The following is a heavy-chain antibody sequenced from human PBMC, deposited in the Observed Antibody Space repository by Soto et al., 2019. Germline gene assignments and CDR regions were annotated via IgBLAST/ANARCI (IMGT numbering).Heavy chain of an antibody. CDR1: GFTFSSYA. D-gene: IGHD2-15*01. J-gene: IGHJ4*02. CDR3: ARAQRSGGSCHTIDY. CDR2: ISYDGSNK. V-gene: IGHV3-30-3*01. Sequence: GGSLRLSXAASGFTFSSYAMHWVRQAPGKGLEWVAVISYDGSNKYYADSVKGRFTISRDNSKNTLYLQMNSLRAEDTAVYYCARAQRSGGSCHTIDYWGQGTLVTVSS.